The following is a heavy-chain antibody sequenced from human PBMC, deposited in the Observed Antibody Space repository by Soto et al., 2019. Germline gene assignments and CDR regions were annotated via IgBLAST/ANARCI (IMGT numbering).Heavy chain of an antibody. D-gene: IGHD1-26*01. Sequence: QVQLVQSGAEVKKPGSSVKVSCKASGGTFSSYAISWVRQAPGQGLEWMGGVIPIFGTANYAQQFQGRVTMPAEKPTGQAYMELSSLRAEETAVYYCARVMGAWASFDIWGQGKMGTVSS. CDR2: VIPIFGTA. CDR1: GGTFSSYA. CDR3: ARVMGAWASFDI. J-gene: IGHJ3*02. V-gene: IGHV1-69*06.